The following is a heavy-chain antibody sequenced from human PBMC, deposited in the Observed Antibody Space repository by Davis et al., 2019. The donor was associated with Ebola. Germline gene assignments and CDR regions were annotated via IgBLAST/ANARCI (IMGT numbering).Heavy chain of an antibody. CDR1: GFTLTRYD. V-gene: IGHV3-13*01. Sequence: GESLKISCAASGFTLTRYDMHWVRQATGKGLEWVSSIGTAGDTYYPGSVKGRFTISRENAKNSLYLQMNSLRAEDTAVYYCAREADYYDSSGYSHYLDYWGQGTLVTVSS. D-gene: IGHD3-22*01. CDR2: IGTAGDT. J-gene: IGHJ4*02. CDR3: AREADYYDSSGYSHYLDY.